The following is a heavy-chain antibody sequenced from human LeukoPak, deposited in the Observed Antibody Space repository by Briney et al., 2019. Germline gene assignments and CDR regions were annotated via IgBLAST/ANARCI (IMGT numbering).Heavy chain of an antibody. CDR1: GGSISSGGYY. Sequence: SETLSLTCTVSGGSISSGGYYWSWIRQHPGKGLEWIGYIYYSGSTYYNPSLKSRVTISVDTSKNQFSLKLSSVTAADTAVYYCARAEQLVGYYYYMDVWGKGTTVTVSS. V-gene: IGHV4-31*03. D-gene: IGHD6-6*01. J-gene: IGHJ6*03. CDR3: ARAEQLVGYYYYMDV. CDR2: IYYSGST.